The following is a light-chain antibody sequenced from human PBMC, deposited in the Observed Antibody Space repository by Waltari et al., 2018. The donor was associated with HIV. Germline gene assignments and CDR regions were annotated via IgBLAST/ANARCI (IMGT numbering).Light chain of an antibody. V-gene: IGKV2-28*01. Sequence: DIVLTQSPLSLSVTPAEPASISCTPSQTLLHSNGYNYLDWYLQKPGQPPQLLIYLDSNRASGVPDRFSGSGSGTNFTLKISRVEVEDVGTYFCMQTLQTPPTFGQGTKLDIK. CDR2: LDS. CDR1: QTLLHSNGYNY. CDR3: MQTLQTPPT. J-gene: IGKJ2*01.